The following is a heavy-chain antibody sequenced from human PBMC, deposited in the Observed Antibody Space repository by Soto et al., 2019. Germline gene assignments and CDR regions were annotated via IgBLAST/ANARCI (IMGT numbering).Heavy chain of an antibody. CDR2: INAGNGDT. J-gene: IGHJ4*02. CDR1: GYTFTSYA. CDR3: ARVAPPSDY. Sequence: ASVKVSCKASGYTFTSYAMHWVRQAPGQRLEWMGWINAGNGDTKYSQKLQGRVTMTTDTSTSTAYMDLRSLRSDDTAVYYCARVAPPSDYWGQGTLVTVS. V-gene: IGHV1-3*01.